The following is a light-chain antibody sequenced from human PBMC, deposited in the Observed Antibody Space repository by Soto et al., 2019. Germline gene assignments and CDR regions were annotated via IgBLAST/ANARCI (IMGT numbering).Light chain of an antibody. CDR1: QSITTY. Sequence: DIQMTQSPSSLSASVGDRVTISCRASQSITTYLNWYQQKPGKAPQLLIYAASTLRNGVPSRFSGSGSGTDFTLTISSLQPEDFATYYCQQSFTNLMYTFXQGTKVDIK. J-gene: IGKJ2*01. CDR2: AAS. CDR3: QQSFTNLMYT. V-gene: IGKV1-39*01.